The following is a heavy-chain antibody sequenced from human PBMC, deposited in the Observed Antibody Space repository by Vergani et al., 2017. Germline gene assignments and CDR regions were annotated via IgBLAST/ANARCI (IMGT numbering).Heavy chain of an antibody. Sequence: QVQLVQSGAEVKKPGSSVKVSCKASGGTFSSYAISWVRQAPGQGLEWMGRIIPIFGTANYAQKFQGRVTITADESTSTAYMELSSLRSEDTAVYYCARVSSSGRYDWEADWFDPWGQGTLVTVSS. D-gene: IGHD6-19*01. J-gene: IGHJ5*02. CDR2: IIPIFGTA. CDR3: ARVSSSGRYDWEADWFDP. V-gene: IGHV1-69*13. CDR1: GGTFSSYA.